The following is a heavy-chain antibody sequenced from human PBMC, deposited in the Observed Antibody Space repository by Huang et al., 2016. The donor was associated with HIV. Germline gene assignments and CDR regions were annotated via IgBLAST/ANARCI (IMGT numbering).Heavy chain of an antibody. J-gene: IGHJ4*02. CDR2: ISDDAKTK. Sequence: QVQLVESGGGVVQPGRSLRIFCAASGFTFSSYGMHWVRQAPGRGRELVAGISDDAKTKYYADPVKGRFSISRDNSKTTVYLQLNSLRLEDTAVYYCAKGGSAAAVLDFWGQGTLVTVSS. CDR1: GFTFSSYG. CDR3: AKGGSAAAVLDF. D-gene: IGHD6-13*01. V-gene: IGHV3-30*18.